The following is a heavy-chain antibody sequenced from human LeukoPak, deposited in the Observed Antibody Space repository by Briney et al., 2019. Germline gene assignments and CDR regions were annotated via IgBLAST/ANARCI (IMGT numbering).Heavy chain of an antibody. Sequence: SETLSLTCTVSGGSISSYYWSWIRQPPGKGLEWIGYIYTSGSTNYNPSLKSRVTISVDTSKNQFSLKLSSVTAADTAVYYCAGLNWSGSYHDFDYWGQGTLVTVYS. CDR2: IYTSGST. CDR3: AGLNWSGSYHDFDY. CDR1: GGSISSYY. D-gene: IGHD1-26*01. V-gene: IGHV4-4*09. J-gene: IGHJ4*02.